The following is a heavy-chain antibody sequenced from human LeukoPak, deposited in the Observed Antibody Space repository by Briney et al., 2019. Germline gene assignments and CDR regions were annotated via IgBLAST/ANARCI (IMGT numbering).Heavy chain of an antibody. D-gene: IGHD5-12*01. V-gene: IGHV3-21*01. Sequence: GGSLRLSCAASGFTFTKYGMDWVRQAPGKGLEWVSSISVDSTYTHYADSVKGRFSISRDNAKNSLFQQMNSLRADDTAVYYCARDLADSHSGSDWLSFGMDVWGQGTTVTVSS. CDR2: ISVDSTYT. CDR3: ARDLADSHSGSDWLSFGMDV. CDR1: GFTFTKYG. J-gene: IGHJ6*02.